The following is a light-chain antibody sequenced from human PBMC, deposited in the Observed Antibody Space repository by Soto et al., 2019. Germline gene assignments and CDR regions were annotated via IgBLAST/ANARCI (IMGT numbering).Light chain of an antibody. J-gene: IGKJ4*01. V-gene: IGKV1-5*01. CDR2: GAS. CDR1: QSISGW. CDR3: QQYAGFPST. Sequence: DIQMTQSPSTLSAFVGDRVTITCRASQSISGWLAWYQQKPGKAPKLLIYGASSLQSGVPSRFSGSGFGTQFTLTISSLQPDDFVTYYCQQYAGFPSTFGGGTKVEIK.